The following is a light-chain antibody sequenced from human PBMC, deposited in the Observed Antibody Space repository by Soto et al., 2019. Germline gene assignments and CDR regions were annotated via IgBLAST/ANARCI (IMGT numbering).Light chain of an antibody. Sequence: DIQMTQSPSSLSASVGDRVTITCRASQGISNYLAWYQQRPGKVPKLLIYAASTLQSGVPSRFSGSGSGTDCSLTINSLQPEDVATYYCQNYNSAPYTFGQGTKLEIK. CDR1: QGISNY. J-gene: IGKJ2*01. V-gene: IGKV1-27*01. CDR3: QNYNSAPYT. CDR2: AAS.